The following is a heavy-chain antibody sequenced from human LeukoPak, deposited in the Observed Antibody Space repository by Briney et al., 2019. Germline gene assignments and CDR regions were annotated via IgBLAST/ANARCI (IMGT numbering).Heavy chain of an antibody. CDR3: ARARPHYSEYYFDY. Sequence: SETLSLTCTVSGVAISSYYWSWIRQPPGKGLEFIGYIYYTGTTNYNPSLNGRVTISVDSSKNQFSLKLSSVTAADTAVYNCARARPHYSEYYFDYWGQGTLVTVSS. V-gene: IGHV4-59*01. CDR2: IYYTGTT. D-gene: IGHD4-11*01. J-gene: IGHJ4*02. CDR1: GVAISSYY.